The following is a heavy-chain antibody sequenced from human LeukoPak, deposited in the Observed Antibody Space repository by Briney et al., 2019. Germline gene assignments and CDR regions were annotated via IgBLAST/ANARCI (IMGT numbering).Heavy chain of an antibody. Sequence: SETLSLTCAVSGYSISSGYYWGWIRQPPGKGLEWIGSIYHSGSTYYNPSLKSRVTISVDTSKNQFSLKLSSVTAADTVVYYCARGVLRYFDWLDYWGQGTLVTVSS. J-gene: IGHJ4*02. CDR3: ARGVLRYFDWLDY. V-gene: IGHV4-38-2*01. D-gene: IGHD3-9*01. CDR2: IYHSGST. CDR1: GYSISSGYY.